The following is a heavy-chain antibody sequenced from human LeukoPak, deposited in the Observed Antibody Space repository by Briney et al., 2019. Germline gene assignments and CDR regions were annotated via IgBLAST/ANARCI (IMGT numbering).Heavy chain of an antibody. CDR1: GGTFSTYA. CDR2: ILPIFDMA. Sequence: SVKVSCKASGGTFSTYAITWVRQAPGQGLEWMGRILPIFDMANYAQKFQGRVTITADKSTRTAYMELSSLRSDDTAVYYCARDEGWLQTQNHYYYHGMDVWGQGTTVTVSS. D-gene: IGHD5-24*01. J-gene: IGHJ6*02. CDR3: ARDEGWLQTQNHYYYHGMDV. V-gene: IGHV1-69*04.